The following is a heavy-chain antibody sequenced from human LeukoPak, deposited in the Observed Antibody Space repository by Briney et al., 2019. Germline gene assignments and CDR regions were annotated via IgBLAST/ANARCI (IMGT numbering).Heavy chain of an antibody. Sequence: GGSLRLSCAASGFTFSSYGMHWVHQAPGKGLEWVAVIWYDGSNKYYADSVKGRFTISRDNSKNTLYLQMNSLRAEDTAVYYCARDVKALRYYFDYWGQGTLVTVSS. CDR1: GFTFSSYG. CDR3: ARDVKALRYYFDY. J-gene: IGHJ4*02. V-gene: IGHV3-33*01. D-gene: IGHD2/OR15-2a*01. CDR2: IWYDGSNK.